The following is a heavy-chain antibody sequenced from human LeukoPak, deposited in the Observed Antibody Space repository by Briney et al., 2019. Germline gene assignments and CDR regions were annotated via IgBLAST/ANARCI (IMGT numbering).Heavy chain of an antibody. CDR3: ARLTGGRIAARPGYYYYMDV. Sequence: SETLSLTCSVSGGSISSHYWSWIRQPPGKGLEWIGYIYTSGSTNYNPSLKSRVTISVDTSKNQFSLKLSSVTAADTAVYYCARLTGGRIAARPGYYYYMDVWGKGTTVTVSS. D-gene: IGHD6-6*01. CDR2: IYTSGST. CDR1: GGSISSHY. J-gene: IGHJ6*03. V-gene: IGHV4-4*09.